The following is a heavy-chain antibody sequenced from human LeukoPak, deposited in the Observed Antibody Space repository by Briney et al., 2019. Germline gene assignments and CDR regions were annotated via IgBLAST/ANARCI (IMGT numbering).Heavy chain of an antibody. D-gene: IGHD3-10*01. Sequence: GGSLRLSCAASGFTFSSYWMHWVRHAPGKGLVWVSRINSDGSSTSYADSVKGRFTISRDNAKNTLYLQMNSLRAEDTAVYYCARDREKRRGRDYYYYMDVWGKGTTVTVSS. J-gene: IGHJ6*03. CDR3: ARDREKRRGRDYYYYMDV. CDR1: GFTFSSYW. V-gene: IGHV3-74*01. CDR2: INSDGSST.